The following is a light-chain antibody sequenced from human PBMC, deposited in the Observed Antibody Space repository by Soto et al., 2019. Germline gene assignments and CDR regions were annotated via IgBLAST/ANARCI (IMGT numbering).Light chain of an antibody. V-gene: IGKV3-11*01. CDR1: QSVNNY. CDR3: QQRSDWPT. CDR2: DAS. Sequence: EIELTQSRATLTLSPGARPSHSCRASQSVNNYLAWYQQKPGQAPRLLIYDASNRATGIPARFSGSGSGTDFTLTISRLEPEDFAVYYCQQRSDWPTVGQGTKVDIK. J-gene: IGKJ2*01.